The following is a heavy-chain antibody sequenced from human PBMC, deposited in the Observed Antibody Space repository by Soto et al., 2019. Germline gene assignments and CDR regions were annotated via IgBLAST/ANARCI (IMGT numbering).Heavy chain of an antibody. CDR2: IYYSGST. CDR1: GGSVSSGSYY. Sequence: PSETLSLTCTVSGGSVSSGSYYWSWIRQPPGKGLEWIGYIYYSGSTNYNPSLKSRVTISVDTSKKQFSLKLSSVTAADTAVYYCARGLYGDYLYDYWGQGTLVTVSS. V-gene: IGHV4-61*01. CDR3: ARGLYGDYLYDY. J-gene: IGHJ4*02. D-gene: IGHD4-17*01.